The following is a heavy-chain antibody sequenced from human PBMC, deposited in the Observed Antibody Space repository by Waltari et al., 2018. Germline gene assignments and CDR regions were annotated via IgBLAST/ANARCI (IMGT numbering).Heavy chain of an antibody. V-gene: IGHV3-53*01. CDR2: IYNDGST. D-gene: IGHD3-16*01. J-gene: IGHJ4*02. CDR3: AREWSNATTWFGGYFDL. Sequence: EEQLVESGGRLVQSGGSLRLSCSASGFTVWDHYMTWVRQAPGKGLECVSVIYNDGSTCYAESVKGRFTIAREISRNEVSLQMHSVRGDDAGIYYCAREWSNATTWFGGYFDLWGQGTQVIVSS. CDR1: GFTVWDHY.